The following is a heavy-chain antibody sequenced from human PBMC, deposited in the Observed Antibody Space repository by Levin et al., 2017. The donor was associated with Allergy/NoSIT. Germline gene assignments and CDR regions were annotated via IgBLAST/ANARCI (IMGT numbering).Heavy chain of an antibody. CDR3: AKAPAGPPFDI. J-gene: IGHJ3*02. CDR2: ISWNSGSI. CDR1: GFTFDDYA. Sequence: PGGSLRLSCAASGFTFDDYAMHWVRQAPGKGLEWVSGISWNSGSIGYADSVKGRFTISRDNAKNSLYLQMNSLRAEDTALYYCAKAPAGPPFDIWGQGTMVTVSS. V-gene: IGHV3-9*01.